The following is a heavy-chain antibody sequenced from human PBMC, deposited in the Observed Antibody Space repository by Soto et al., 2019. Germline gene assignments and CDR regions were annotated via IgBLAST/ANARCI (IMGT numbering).Heavy chain of an antibody. CDR3: ARGRRLRLGELSLSSWFDP. D-gene: IGHD3-16*02. Sequence: PGGSLRLSCAASGFTFSSYSMNWVRQAPGKGLEWVSSISSSSSYIYYADSVKGRFTISRDNAKNSLYLQMNSLRAEDTAVYYCARGRRLRLGELSLSSWFDPWGQGTLVTVSS. V-gene: IGHV3-21*01. J-gene: IGHJ5*02. CDR2: ISSSSSYI. CDR1: GFTFSSYS.